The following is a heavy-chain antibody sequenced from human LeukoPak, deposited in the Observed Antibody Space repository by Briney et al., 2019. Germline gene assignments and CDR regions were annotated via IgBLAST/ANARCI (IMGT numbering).Heavy chain of an antibody. CDR2: ISYDGSNK. CDR3: AKDFKVGWAVAGTASFDY. J-gene: IGHJ4*02. CDR1: GFTFSSYG. D-gene: IGHD6-19*01. V-gene: IGHV3-30*18. Sequence: GGSLRLSCAASGFTFSSYGMHWVRQAPGKGLEWVAVISYDGSNKYYADSVKGRFTISRDNSKNTLYLQMNSLRAEDTAVYYCAKDFKVGWAVAGTASFDYWGQGTLVTVSS.